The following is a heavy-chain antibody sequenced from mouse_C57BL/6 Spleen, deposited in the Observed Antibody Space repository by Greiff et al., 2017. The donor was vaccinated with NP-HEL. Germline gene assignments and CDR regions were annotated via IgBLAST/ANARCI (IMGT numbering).Heavy chain of an antibody. CDR1: GYTFTDYY. CDR2: IYPGRGTT. D-gene: IGHD1-1*01. J-gene: IGHJ4*01. CDR3: ARVSYGSSYDYAMDY. V-gene: IGHV1-76*01. Sequence: VQLQQSGAELVRPGASVKLSCKASGYTFTDYYINWVKQRPGQGLEWIARIYPGRGTTYYNEKFKGKATLTAETSSSTAYMQLSRLTSEDSAVYFCARVSYGSSYDYAMDYWGQGTSVTVSS.